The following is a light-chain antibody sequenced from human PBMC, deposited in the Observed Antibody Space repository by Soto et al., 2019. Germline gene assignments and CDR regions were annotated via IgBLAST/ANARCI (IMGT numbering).Light chain of an antibody. V-gene: IGLV1-40*01. Sequence: QSVLTQPPSVSGAPGQRITISCTGSSSNIGAGYPIHWYRQLPGTAPRLLIFGNTIRPSGVPARFSGSRSGLAITGLQAEDEADYYCQSYDSSLSGYVFGAGTKLTVL. CDR1: SSNIGAGYP. CDR3: QSYDSSLSGYV. CDR2: GNT. J-gene: IGLJ1*01.